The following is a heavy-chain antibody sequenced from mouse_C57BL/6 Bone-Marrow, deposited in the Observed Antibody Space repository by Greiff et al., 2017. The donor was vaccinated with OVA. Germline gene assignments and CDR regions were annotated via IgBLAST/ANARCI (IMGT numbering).Heavy chain of an antibody. CDR2: IDPSDSET. Sequence: VHLQQPGAELVRPGSSVKLSCKASGYTFTSYWMHWVKQRPIQGLEWIGNIDPSDSETHYNQKFKDKATLTVDKSSSTAYMQLSSLTSEDSAVYYCARDYYGSTAYWGQGTLVTVSA. J-gene: IGHJ3*01. CDR1: GYTFTSYW. D-gene: IGHD1-1*01. CDR3: ARDYYGSTAY. V-gene: IGHV1-52*01.